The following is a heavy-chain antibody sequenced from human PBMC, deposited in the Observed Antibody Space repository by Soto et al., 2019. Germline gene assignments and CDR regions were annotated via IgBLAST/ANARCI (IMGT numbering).Heavy chain of an antibody. Sequence: EVQLLESGGGLVQPGGSLRLSCAASGFTFSSYAMTWVRQAPAQGLEWVSGISGSGGSTHYADSVKGRFTISRDSSKNTVYLQMDSLRAEDTAVYYCAKKTDSSSPWGALDIWGQGTMVSVSS. CDR3: AKKTDSSSPWGALDI. CDR2: ISGSGGST. CDR1: GFTFSSYA. J-gene: IGHJ3*02. V-gene: IGHV3-23*01. D-gene: IGHD6-6*01.